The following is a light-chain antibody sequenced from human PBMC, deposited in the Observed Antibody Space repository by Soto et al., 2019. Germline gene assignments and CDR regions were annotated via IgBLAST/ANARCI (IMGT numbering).Light chain of an antibody. V-gene: IGKV3-20*01. CDR3: QQYNNWPPDT. Sequence: DIVLTQSPGTLSLSPGEGATLSCRASQSLSTVFLAWYQQKPGQAPRLLIYGTSRKATGIPDRFSGSGSGTDFTLTISRLEPEDFAVYFCQQYNNWPPDTFGQGTKLEIK. CDR1: QSLSTVF. J-gene: IGKJ2*01. CDR2: GTS.